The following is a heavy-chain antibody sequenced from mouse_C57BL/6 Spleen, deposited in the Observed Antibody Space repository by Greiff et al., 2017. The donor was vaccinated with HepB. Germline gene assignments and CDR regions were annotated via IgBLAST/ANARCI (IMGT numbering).Heavy chain of an antibody. J-gene: IGHJ2*01. D-gene: IGHD2-5*01. CDR2: INPSSGYT. V-gene: IGHV1-4*01. Sequence: QVQLQQSGAELARPGASVKMSCKASGYTFTSYTMHWVKQRPGQGLEWIGYINPSSGYTKYNQKFKDKATLTADKSSSTAYMQLSSLTSEDSAVYYCASGSNYPYYFDYGGQGTTLTVSS. CDR3: ASGSNYPYYFDY. CDR1: GYTFTSYT.